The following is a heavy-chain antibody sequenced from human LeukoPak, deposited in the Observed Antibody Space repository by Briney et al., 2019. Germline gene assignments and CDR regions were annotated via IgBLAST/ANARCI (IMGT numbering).Heavy chain of an antibody. CDR3: ARGDSSSRHKNWFDP. D-gene: IGHD6-13*01. V-gene: IGHV4-59*01. CDR1: GGSISGYY. Sequence: SETLSLTCTVSGGSISGYYWSWIRQPPGKGLEWIGYIYYSGSTNYNPSLKSRVTISVDTSKNQFSLKLSSVTAADTAVYYCARGDSSSRHKNWFDPWGQGTLVTVSS. J-gene: IGHJ5*02. CDR2: IYYSGST.